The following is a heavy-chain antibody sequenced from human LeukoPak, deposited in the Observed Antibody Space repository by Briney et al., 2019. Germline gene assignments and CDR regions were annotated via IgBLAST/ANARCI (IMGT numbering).Heavy chain of an antibody. CDR2: MSPNSGDT. CDR1: GYTFTSYD. J-gene: IGHJ4*02. CDR3: ARCPPNWGYDY. Sequence: ASVKVSCKASGYTFTSYDFNWVREATAQQPEWMGWMSPNSGDTGYAQTFQDRVTMTRNTSISTAYMELSSLRSDDTAVYYCARCPPNWGYDYWGPGTLVTVSS. D-gene: IGHD7-27*01. V-gene: IGHV1-8*02.